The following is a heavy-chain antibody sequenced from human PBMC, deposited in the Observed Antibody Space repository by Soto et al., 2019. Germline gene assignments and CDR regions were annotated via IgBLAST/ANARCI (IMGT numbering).Heavy chain of an antibody. Sequence: GSGSTLVNPTQTLTLTCTFSGFSLSTSGMCVNWIRQPPGKALEWLARIDWDDDKYYSTSLKTRLTISKDTSKNQVVLTMTNMDPVDTATYYCTRMKTWNLSGSYFDYWGQGTLVTVSS. J-gene: IGHJ4*02. V-gene: IGHV2-70*11. CDR3: TRMKTWNLSGSYFDY. D-gene: IGHD1-7*01. CDR1: GFSLSTSGMC. CDR2: IDWDDDK.